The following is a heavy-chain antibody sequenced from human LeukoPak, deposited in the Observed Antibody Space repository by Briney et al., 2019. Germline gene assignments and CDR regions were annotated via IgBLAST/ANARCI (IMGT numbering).Heavy chain of an antibody. CDR3: ARSGSGSYFLDY. D-gene: IGHD3-10*01. Sequence: GGSLRLSCAASGFTFSSYEMNWVRQAPGKGLEWVSYISSSGSTIYYADSVKGRFTISRDNFKHTLYLQMNSLRAEDTAVYYCARSGSGSYFLDYWGQGTLVTVSS. CDR1: GFTFSSYE. CDR2: ISSSGSTI. J-gene: IGHJ4*02. V-gene: IGHV3-48*03.